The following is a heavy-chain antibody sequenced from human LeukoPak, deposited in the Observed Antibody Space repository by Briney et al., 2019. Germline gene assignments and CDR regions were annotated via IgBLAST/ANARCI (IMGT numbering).Heavy chain of an antibody. V-gene: IGHV4-59*01. Sequence: SETLSLTCTVSGFSINSYYWSWIRQPPGKGLEWIGYIYDSGSTNYNPSLKSRVTISVDTSKNQYTLKLSSVTAADTAVYYCATDRRRPGSGYLALSDSWGQGTLVTVSS. CDR1: GFSINSYY. CDR2: IYDSGST. D-gene: IGHD3-3*01. J-gene: IGHJ4*02. CDR3: ATDRRRPGSGYLALSDS.